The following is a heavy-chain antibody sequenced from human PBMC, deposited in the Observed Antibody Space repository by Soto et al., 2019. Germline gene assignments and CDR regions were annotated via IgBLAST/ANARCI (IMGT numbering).Heavy chain of an antibody. J-gene: IGHJ6*02. CDR3: ATDQLVVPAARSEFGELFSYYGMDV. CDR2: FDPEDGET. CDR1: GYTLTELS. V-gene: IGHV1-24*01. Sequence: ASVKVSFKVSGYTLTELSMHWVRQAPGKGLEWMGGFDPEDGETIYAQKFQGRVTMTEDTSTDTAYMELSSLRSEDTAVYYCATDQLVVPAARSEFGELFSYYGMDVWGQGTTVTVSS. D-gene: IGHD3-10*01.